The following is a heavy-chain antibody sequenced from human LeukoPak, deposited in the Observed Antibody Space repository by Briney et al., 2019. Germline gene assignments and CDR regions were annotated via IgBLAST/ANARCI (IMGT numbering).Heavy chain of an antibody. CDR1: GFTFSSSG. D-gene: IGHD6-13*01. Sequence: GGSLRLSCAASGFTFSSSGMHWVRQAPGKGLEWVAFIRNDGAIKYYADSVNGRFTISRDNSKNTLYLQMNSLRAEDTAVYYCANFGVPGIAAAGIYIGWGQGTLVTVSS. V-gene: IGHV3-30*02. J-gene: IGHJ4*02. CDR2: IRNDGAIK. CDR3: ANFGVPGIAAAGIYIG.